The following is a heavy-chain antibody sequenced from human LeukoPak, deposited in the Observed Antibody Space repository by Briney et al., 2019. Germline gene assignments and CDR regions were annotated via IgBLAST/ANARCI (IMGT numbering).Heavy chain of an antibody. D-gene: IGHD3-10*01. CDR3: AKVAKYYYGSETYYFFEH. CDR1: GFTFCSHW. Sequence: PGGSLRLSCAASGFTFCSHWMNWVRQAPGKGLEWVANISPDGGGTYYVDSVKGRFTISSDNAKNPRFLQMNSLRVEDTAVYYCAKVAKYYYGSETYYFFEHWGQGTPVTASS. J-gene: IGHJ4*02. CDR2: ISPDGGGT. V-gene: IGHV3-7*02.